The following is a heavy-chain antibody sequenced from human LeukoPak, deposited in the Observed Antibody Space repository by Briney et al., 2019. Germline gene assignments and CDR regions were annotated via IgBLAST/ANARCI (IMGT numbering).Heavy chain of an antibody. CDR2: ISSSSSMI. Sequence: GGSLRLSCAASGFTFSSYSMNWVRQAPGKGLEWVSYISSSSSMIYYADSVKGRFTTSRDNAKNSLYLQMKSLRDEDTAIYYCARDYGDLPARVPYFDYWGQGTLVTVSS. CDR1: GFTFSSYS. V-gene: IGHV3-48*02. D-gene: IGHD4-17*01. J-gene: IGHJ4*02. CDR3: ARDYGDLPARVPYFDY.